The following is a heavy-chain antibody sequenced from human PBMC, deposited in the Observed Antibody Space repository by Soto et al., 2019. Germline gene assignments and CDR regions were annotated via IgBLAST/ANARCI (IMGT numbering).Heavy chain of an antibody. V-gene: IGHV1-8*01. CDR2: MNPNSGNT. CDR1: GYTFTSYD. J-gene: IGHJ4*02. D-gene: IGHD3-16*02. CDR3: AMGGYRLNLGGVIVNHELDY. Sequence: ASLKVSCKASGYTFTSYDIHWVRQATGQGLEWMGWMNPNSGNTGYAQKFQGRVSMTRNTSISTAYMELSSLGSEDTAVYYCAMGGYRLNLGGVIVNHELDYWGQGTLVTVSS.